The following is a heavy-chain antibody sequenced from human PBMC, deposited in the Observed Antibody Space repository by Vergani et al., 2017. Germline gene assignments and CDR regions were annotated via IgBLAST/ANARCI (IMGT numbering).Heavy chain of an antibody. CDR1: GGSISSYY. J-gene: IGHJ4*02. Sequence: QVQLQESGPGLVKPSETLSLTCTVSGGSISSYYWSWIRQPPGNGLEWIGYIYYSGSTNYNPSLESRVTISVDTSKNQFSLKLSSVTAADTAVYYCATDLAWDKSRDGYNAVFDYWGQGTLVTVSS. D-gene: IGHD5-24*01. CDR2: IYYSGST. CDR3: ATDLAWDKSRDGYNAVFDY. V-gene: IGHV4-59*01.